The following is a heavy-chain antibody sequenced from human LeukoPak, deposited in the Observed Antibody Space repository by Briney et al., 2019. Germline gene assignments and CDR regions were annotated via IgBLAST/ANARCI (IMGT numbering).Heavy chain of an antibody. CDR3: AKASSGSYESGFDY. J-gene: IGHJ4*02. V-gene: IGHV3-30*02. CDR1: GFTFSSYG. Sequence: PGGSLRLSCAASGFTFSSYGMHWVRQAPGKGLEWVAYIRYDGSNKYYADSVKGRFTISRDNSKNTLYLQMNSLRAEDTAVYYCAKASSGSYESGFDYWGQGTLVTVSS. D-gene: IGHD1-26*01. CDR2: IRYDGSNK.